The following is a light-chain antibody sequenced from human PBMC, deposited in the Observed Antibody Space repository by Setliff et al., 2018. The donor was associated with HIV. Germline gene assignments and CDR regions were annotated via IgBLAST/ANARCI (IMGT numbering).Light chain of an antibody. CDR1: TSDIGHYNR. CDR2: EVS. V-gene: IGLV2-18*02. J-gene: IGLJ1*01. Sequence: QSALTQPPYVSGAPGQSVTISCTGSTSDIGHYNRVSWYQQPPGAAPKLIMYEVSHRPSGVPDRFSGSKSGSTASLTISGLQPEDEADYYCSSYTTSITFGFGTGTKGTVL. CDR3: SSYTTSITFG.